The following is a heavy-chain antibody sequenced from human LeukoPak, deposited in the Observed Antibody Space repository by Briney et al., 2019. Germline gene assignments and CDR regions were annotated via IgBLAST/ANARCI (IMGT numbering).Heavy chain of an antibody. CDR3: ARGHWFSSSSCDY. J-gene: IGHJ4*02. CDR1: GYTFTGYY. V-gene: IGHV1-2*06. Sequence: VASVKVSCKASGYTFTGYYMHWVRQAPGQGLGRMGRINPNSGGTNYAQKFQGRVTMTRDTSISTAYMELSRLRSDDTAVYYCARGHWFSSSSCDYWGQGTLVTVSS. D-gene: IGHD6-13*01. CDR2: INPNSGGT.